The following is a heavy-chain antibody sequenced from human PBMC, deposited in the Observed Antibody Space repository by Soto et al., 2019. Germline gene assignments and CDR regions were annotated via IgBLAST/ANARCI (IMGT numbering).Heavy chain of an antibody. CDR2: ITYEGSQI. D-gene: IGHD7-27*01. Sequence: QVQLVDSGGGVVQPGRSLRLSCAASGFTFPRFGMHWVRQAPGKGLEWVALITYEGSQIYYADAVKGRFTISRDNGDNTLSLQMDNLRTEDTATYFCAKGRGEMNWANYYGLDVWGQGTTVTVSS. V-gene: IGHV3-30*18. CDR1: GFTFPRFG. CDR3: AKGRGEMNWANYYGLDV. J-gene: IGHJ6*02.